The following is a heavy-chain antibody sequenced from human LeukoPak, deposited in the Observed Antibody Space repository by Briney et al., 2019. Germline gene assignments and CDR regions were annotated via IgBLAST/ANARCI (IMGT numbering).Heavy chain of an antibody. CDR2: ISAYNGNT. CDR3: ARVERYYDSSGYYYD. J-gene: IGHJ4*02. CDR1: GYTFTSYG. V-gene: IGHV1-18*01. Sequence: ASVKVSCKASGYTFTSYGISCVRQAPGQGLEWMGWISAYNGNTNYAQKLQGRVTMTTDTSTSTAYMELRSLRSDDTAVYYCARVERYYDSSGYYYDWGQGTLVTVSS. D-gene: IGHD3-22*01.